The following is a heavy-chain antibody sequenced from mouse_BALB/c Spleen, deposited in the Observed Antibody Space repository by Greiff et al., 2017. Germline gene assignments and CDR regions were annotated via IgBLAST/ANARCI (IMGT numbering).Heavy chain of an antibody. CDR3: ARDYYGSSSSYWYFDV. CDR1: GFTFTDYY. J-gene: IGHJ1*01. CDR2: IRNKANGYTT. V-gene: IGHV7-3*02. Sequence: EVQGVESGGGLVQPGGSLRLSCATSGFTFTDYYMSWVRQPPGKELEWLGFIRNKANGYTTEYSASVKGRFTISRDNSKSILYLQMNTLRAEDSATYYCARDYYGSSSSYWYFDVWGAGTTVTVSS. D-gene: IGHD1-1*01.